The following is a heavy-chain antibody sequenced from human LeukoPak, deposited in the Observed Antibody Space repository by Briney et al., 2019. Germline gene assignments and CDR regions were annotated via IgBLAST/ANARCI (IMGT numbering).Heavy chain of an antibody. J-gene: IGHJ6*04. V-gene: IGHV1-2*02. CDR3: ARAGLRLGELSLYFAV. CDR1: GYTFTGYY. CDR2: INPNSGGT. Sequence: VASVKVSCKASGYTFTGYYMHWVRQAPGQGLEWMGWINPNSGGTNYAQKFQGRVTMTRDTSISTAYMELSRLRSDNTAVYYCARAGLRLGELSLYFAVWGKGTTVTVSS. D-gene: IGHD3-16*02.